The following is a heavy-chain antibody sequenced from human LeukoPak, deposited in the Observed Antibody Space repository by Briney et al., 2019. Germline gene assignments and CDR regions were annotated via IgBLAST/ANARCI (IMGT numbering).Heavy chain of an antibody. J-gene: IGHJ4*02. D-gene: IGHD2-2*01. CDR2: ISTSSTYA. CDR3: VRQYCRSTSCYGYFEY. V-gene: IGHV3-11*03. CDR1: GFTLSEYY. Sequence: GGSLRLFCAVSGFTLSEYYMTWIRQAPGQGLEWVSDISTSSTYAKYADSVKGRFTISRDNRKNSLYLQMNSLRAEDTAMYYCVRQYCRSTSCYGYFEYWGQGTLVTVSS.